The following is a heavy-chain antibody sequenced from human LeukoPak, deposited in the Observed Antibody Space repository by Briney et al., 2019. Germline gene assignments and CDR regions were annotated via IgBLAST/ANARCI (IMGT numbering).Heavy chain of an antibody. D-gene: IGHD4/OR15-4a*01. CDR2: ITSSSTYI. CDR1: GFTFSRYG. CDR3: ARTVGAGEGFDY. V-gene: IGHV3-21*01. J-gene: IGHJ4*02. Sequence: GGSLRLSCAASGFTFSRYGMNWVRQAPGKGLEWVSSITSSSTYIYYADSVKGRFTISRDNATNSLYLQMNSLRVEDTAVYYCARTVGAGEGFDYWGQGTLVTVSS.